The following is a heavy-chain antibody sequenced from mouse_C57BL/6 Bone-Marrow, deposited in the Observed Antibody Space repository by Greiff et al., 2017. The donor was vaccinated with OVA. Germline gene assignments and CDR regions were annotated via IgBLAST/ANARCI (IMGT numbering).Heavy chain of an antibody. Sequence: VQLQESGPELVKPGASVKISCKASGYAFSSSWMNWVKQRPGKGLEWIGRIYPGDGDTNYNGKFKGKGTLTADKSSSTAYMQLSSLTSEDSAVYFCARHEDGYYASYFDYWGQGTTLTVSS. D-gene: IGHD2-3*01. V-gene: IGHV1-82*01. CDR2: IYPGDGDT. J-gene: IGHJ2*01. CDR1: GYAFSSSW. CDR3: ARHEDGYYASYFDY.